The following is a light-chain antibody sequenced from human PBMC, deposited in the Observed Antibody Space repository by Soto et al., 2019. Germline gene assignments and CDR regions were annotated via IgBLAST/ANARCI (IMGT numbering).Light chain of an antibody. CDR3: QQYGSSPRT. V-gene: IGKV3-20*01. CDR2: GAS. CDR1: QSGSSSY. Sequence: IVWKHSPGTRSLSPGERATLSCRARQSGSSSYLAWYQHKPGQAPRLLIYGASTRATGIPDRFSGSESGTDVTLTISRLATEDFADYYCQQYGSSPRTFGPGTKVDIK. J-gene: IGKJ3*01.